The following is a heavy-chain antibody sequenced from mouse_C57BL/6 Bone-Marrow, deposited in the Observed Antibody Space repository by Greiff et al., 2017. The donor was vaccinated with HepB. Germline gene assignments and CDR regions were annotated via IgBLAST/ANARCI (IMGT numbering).Heavy chain of an antibody. V-gene: IGHV1-69*01. Sequence: QVQLQQSGAELVMPGASVKLSCKASGYTFTSYWMHWVKQRPGQGLEWIGEIDPSDSYTNYNQKFKGKSTLTVDKSSSTAYMQLSSLTSEDSAVYYCAREGGYDYEFAYWGQGTLVTVSA. J-gene: IGHJ3*01. CDR1: GYTFTSYW. CDR3: AREGGYDYEFAY. CDR2: IDPSDSYT. D-gene: IGHD2-4*01.